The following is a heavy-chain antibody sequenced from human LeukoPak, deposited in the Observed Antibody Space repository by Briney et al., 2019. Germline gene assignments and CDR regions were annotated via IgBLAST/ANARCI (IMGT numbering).Heavy chain of an antibody. D-gene: IGHD3-10*01. CDR3: ARAMVRISMIRGVTFSTGHGFDI. CDR1: GHTFSNYY. CDR2: INPSGDASGRSR. V-gene: IGHV1-46*01. J-gene: IGHJ3*02. Sequence: PWASVKVSCKASGHTFSNYYMHWVRQAPGQGLEWMGIINPSGDASGRSRSYAQKFQGRLTMTRDMSTRTVYMEPSSLRSEDTAVYYCARAMVRISMIRGVTFSTGHGFDIWGQGTMVTVSS.